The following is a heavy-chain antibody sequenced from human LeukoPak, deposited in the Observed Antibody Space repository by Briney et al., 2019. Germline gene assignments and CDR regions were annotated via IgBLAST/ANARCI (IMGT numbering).Heavy chain of an antibody. Sequence: KTSETLSLTCTVSGGSISTYYWSWIRQPPGKGLEWIGYIYYSGSTNYSPSLKSRVTISVDTSKNQFSLKLSSVTAADTAVYYCARGYYDSSGYWLSYFDYWGQGTLDTVS. CDR2: IYYSGST. V-gene: IGHV4-59*01. D-gene: IGHD3-22*01. CDR3: ARGYYDSSGYWLSYFDY. CDR1: GGSISTYY. J-gene: IGHJ4*02.